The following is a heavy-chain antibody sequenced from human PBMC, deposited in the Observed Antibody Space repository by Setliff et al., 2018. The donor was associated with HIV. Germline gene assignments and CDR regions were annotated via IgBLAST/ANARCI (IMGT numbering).Heavy chain of an antibody. CDR1: GGTFSSYA. V-gene: IGHV1-69*05. D-gene: IGHD1-26*01. Sequence: SVKVSCKASGGTFSSYAINWVRQAPGQGLQWMGGIIPMFGALNFAQKFQGRVTISTDDSTSTAYMELNSLRSEDTAVYYCARGHSHGYGYSGSYGPFDIWGQGTMVTVSS. J-gene: IGHJ3*02. CDR3: ARGHSHGYGYSGSYGPFDI. CDR2: IIPMFGAL.